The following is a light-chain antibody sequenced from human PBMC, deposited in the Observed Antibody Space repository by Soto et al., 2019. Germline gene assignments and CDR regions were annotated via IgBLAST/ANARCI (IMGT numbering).Light chain of an antibody. CDR2: GVS. V-gene: IGLV2-14*01. Sequence: SVLTQPASVSGSPGQSITISCTGTDSDVGGYNYVSWYQQHPGKAPKLMIYGVSNRPSGVSNRFSGSKSGNTASLTISGLQAEDEANYYCSSFTSSSTPHVVFGGGTKLTVL. J-gene: IGLJ2*01. CDR3: SSFTSSSTPHVV. CDR1: DSDVGGYNY.